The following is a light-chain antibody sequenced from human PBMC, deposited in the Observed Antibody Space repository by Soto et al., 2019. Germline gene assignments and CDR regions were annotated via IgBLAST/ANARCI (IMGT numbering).Light chain of an antibody. CDR3: QQYGSSPQT. CDR2: NGS. V-gene: IGKV3-20*01. Sequence: DIVLTQPPDTLSLSPGERATLSCRASQTVSSIYLAWYQQKPGQAPRLLIYNGSSRATGIPDRFSGSGSGTDFTLTISRLEPEDFAVYYCQQYGSSPQTFGQGTKVDI. J-gene: IGKJ1*01. CDR1: QTVSSIY.